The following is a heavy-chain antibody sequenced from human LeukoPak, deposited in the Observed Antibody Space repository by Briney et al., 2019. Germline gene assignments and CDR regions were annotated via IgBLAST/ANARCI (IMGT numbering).Heavy chain of an antibody. D-gene: IGHD6-19*01. Sequence: GGSLRLSCAASGFTFTTYAINWVRQAPGKGLEWVSGISGGGDKAFYADSVNGRFTISRDHSENTVSLQMRSLRAEDTALYYCAKDLALAGTGGGFDVWGQGTRVAVSS. CDR1: GFTFTTYA. J-gene: IGHJ3*01. CDR3: AKDLALAGTGGGFDV. CDR2: ISGGGDKA. V-gene: IGHV3-23*01.